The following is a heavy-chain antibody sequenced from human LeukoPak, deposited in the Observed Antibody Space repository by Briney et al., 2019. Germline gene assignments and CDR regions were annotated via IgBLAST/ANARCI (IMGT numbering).Heavy chain of an antibody. CDR2: ISSSSSYI. CDR3: ARELPAATGGGFCY. CDR1: GFTFSSYS. J-gene: IGHJ4*02. D-gene: IGHD2-2*01. Sequence: GGSLRLSCAASGFTFSSYSMNWVRQAPGKGLEWVSSISSSSSYIYYADSVKGRFTISRDNAKNSLYLQMNSLRTEDTAVYYWARELPAATGGGFCYWGQGTLVTVSS. V-gene: IGHV3-21*01.